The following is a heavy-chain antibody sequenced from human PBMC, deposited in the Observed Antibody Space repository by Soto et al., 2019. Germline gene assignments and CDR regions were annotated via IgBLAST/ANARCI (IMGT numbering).Heavy chain of an antibody. Sequence: EVQLVESGGGLVQPGGSLRLSCAASGFTFSSYWMHWVRQAPGKGLVWVSRINSDGSSTSYADSVKGRFTISKDNAKNTLYLQMNSLGAEDTAVYYCARDRLRIGTTGFWYYDGMDVWGQGTTVTVSS. CDR1: GFTFSSYW. V-gene: IGHV3-74*01. J-gene: IGHJ6*02. D-gene: IGHD1-7*01. CDR3: ARDRLRIGTTGFWYYDGMDV. CDR2: INSDGSST.